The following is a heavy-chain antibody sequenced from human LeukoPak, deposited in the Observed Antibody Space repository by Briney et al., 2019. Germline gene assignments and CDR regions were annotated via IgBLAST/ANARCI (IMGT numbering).Heavy chain of an antibody. D-gene: IGHD2-2*01. CDR1: GFTFSSYR. Sequence: PGGSLRLSCAASGFTFSSYRMNWVRQAPGKGLEWVSYISSSGSIIFYADSVKGRFTISRDNAKKSLYLQMNSLRAEDTAIYYCARGVVPPPYWGQGTLVTVSS. CDR2: ISSSGSII. V-gene: IGHV3-48*04. J-gene: IGHJ4*02. CDR3: ARGVVPPPY.